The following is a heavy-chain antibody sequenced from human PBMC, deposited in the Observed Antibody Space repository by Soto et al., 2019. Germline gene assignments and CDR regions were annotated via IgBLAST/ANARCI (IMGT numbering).Heavy chain of an antibody. J-gene: IGHJ4*02. CDR1: GGSFSGYY. V-gene: IGHV4-34*01. D-gene: IGHD6-13*01. CDR3: ARGNSLSSWYYYFDY. CDR2: INHSGST. Sequence: PSETLSLTCAVYGGSFSGYYWSWIRQPPGKGLEWIGEINHSGSTNYNPSLKSRVTISVDTSKNQFSLKLSSVTAADTAVYYCARGNSLSSWYYYFDYWGQGTLVTVSS.